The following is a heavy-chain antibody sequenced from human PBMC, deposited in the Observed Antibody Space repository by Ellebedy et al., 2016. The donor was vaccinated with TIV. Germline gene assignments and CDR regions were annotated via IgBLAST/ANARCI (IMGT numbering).Heavy chain of an antibody. CDR3: ARELDTAMVSYGMDV. CDR2: ISSSSSYI. Sequence: GESLKISCAASGFTFSSYSMNWVRQAPGKGLEWVSSISSSSSYIYYADSVKGRFTISRDNAKNSLYLQMNSLRAEDTAVYYCARELDTAMVSYGMDVWGQGTTVTVSS. J-gene: IGHJ6*02. D-gene: IGHD5-18*01. V-gene: IGHV3-21*01. CDR1: GFTFSSYS.